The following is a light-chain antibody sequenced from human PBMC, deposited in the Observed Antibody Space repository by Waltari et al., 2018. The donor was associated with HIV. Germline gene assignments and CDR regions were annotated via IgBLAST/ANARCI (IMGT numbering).Light chain of an antibody. Sequence: DIEQHHSTHTLAPSVGHRATITCRASQSVSRWLAWYQHKPGKAPKLPIDKASSLESGVPSRFSGSGSGTGFTLTISSLQPDDFATYYCQQYNKYWTFGQGTKVE. CDR1: QSVSRW. CDR3: QQYNKYWT. V-gene: IGKV1-5*03. J-gene: IGKJ1*01. CDR2: KAS.